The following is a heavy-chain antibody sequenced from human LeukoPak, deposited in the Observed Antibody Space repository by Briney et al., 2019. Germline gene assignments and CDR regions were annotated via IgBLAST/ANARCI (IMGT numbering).Heavy chain of an antibody. CDR2: NSAYNGNT. D-gene: IGHD6-13*01. V-gene: IGHV1-18*01. Sequence: ASVKVSCKASGYTFTSYGISWVRQAPGQGLEWMGWNSAYNGNTNYAQKLQGRVTITTDTSTSTAYMELRSLRSDDTAVYYCARRRSSWYQSPFDYWGQGTLVTVSS. CDR3: ARRRSSWYQSPFDY. CDR1: GYTFTSYG. J-gene: IGHJ4*02.